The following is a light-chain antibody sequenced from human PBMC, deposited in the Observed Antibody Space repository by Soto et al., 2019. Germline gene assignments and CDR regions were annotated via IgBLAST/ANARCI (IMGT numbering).Light chain of an antibody. J-gene: IGKJ3*01. CDR2: GAS. Sequence: EIVMTQSPATLSVSQGERVTLSCRASQSVSSNLAWYQQKPGQAPRLLIYGASTRATGIPTRFSGSWSGTEFSLTSSSLSSEDFAVYYCQQYNNWPSLFTFGRGTKVDI. CDR3: QQYNNWPSLFT. CDR1: QSVSSN. V-gene: IGKV3-15*01.